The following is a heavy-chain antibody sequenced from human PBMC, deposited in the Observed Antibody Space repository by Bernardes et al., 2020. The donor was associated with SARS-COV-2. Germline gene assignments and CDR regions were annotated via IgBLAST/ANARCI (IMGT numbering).Heavy chain of an antibody. CDR1: GFTFSRSA. CDR3: ARDFYGSWSGLFDS. J-gene: IGHJ4*02. CDR2: ISNNVGK. Sequence: GGSLRVSCSTSGFTFSRSAMGWVRQAPGRGLEWVSGISNNVGKIYADSVKGRFTISRDVFKNTLYLQMSDVRPEDTAIYYCARDFYGSWSGLFDSWGQGTRVTVSS. D-gene: IGHD3-3*01. V-gene: IGHV3-23*01.